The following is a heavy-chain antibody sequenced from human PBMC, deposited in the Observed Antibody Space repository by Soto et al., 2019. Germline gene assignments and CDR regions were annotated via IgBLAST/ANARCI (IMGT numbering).Heavy chain of an antibody. D-gene: IGHD6-19*01. CDR1: GGTFSSYA. CDR3: ARGTTFGGSGGGRSSGWYVGEGYGMDV. V-gene: IGHV1-69*06. Sequence: SVKVSCKASGGTFSSYAISWVLQAPGQGLEWMGGIIPIFGTANYAQKFQGRVTITADKSTSTAYMELSSLRSEDTAVYYCARGTTFGGSGGGRSSGWYVGEGYGMDVWGQGTTVTVSS. CDR2: IIPIFGTA. J-gene: IGHJ6*02.